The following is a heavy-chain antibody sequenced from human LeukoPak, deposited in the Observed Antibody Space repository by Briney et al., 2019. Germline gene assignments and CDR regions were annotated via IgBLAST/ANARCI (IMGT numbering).Heavy chain of an antibody. D-gene: IGHD2-2*01. V-gene: IGHV3-23*01. CDR3: AKEGGDIVVVPAAIPFGYDSFDY. Sequence: GGSLRLSCAASGFTFSSYAMSWVRQAPGKGLEWVSAISGSGGSTYYADSVKGRFTISRDNSKNTLYLQMNSLRAEDTAVYYCAKEGGDIVVVPAAIPFGYDSFDYWGQGTLVTVSS. J-gene: IGHJ4*02. CDR2: ISGSGGST. CDR1: GFTFSSYA.